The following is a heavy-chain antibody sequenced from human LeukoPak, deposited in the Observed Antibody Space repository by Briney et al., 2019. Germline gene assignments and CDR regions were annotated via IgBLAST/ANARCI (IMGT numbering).Heavy chain of an antibody. CDR1: GYTFTNYY. V-gene: IGHV1-46*01. CDR2: INPSGGST. CDR3: VREDRDVYNFGN. J-gene: IGHJ4*02. D-gene: IGHD5-24*01. Sequence: GASVKVSCKASGYTFTNYYMHWVRQAPGQGLEWMGIINPSGGSTNYAQKFQGRVTMTRDTSTSTVYMELSSLRSEDTAVYYCVREDRDVYNFGNWGQGALVTVSS.